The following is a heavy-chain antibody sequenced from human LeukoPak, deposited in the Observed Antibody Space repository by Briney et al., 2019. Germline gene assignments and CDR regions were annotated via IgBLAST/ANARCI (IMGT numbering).Heavy chain of an antibody. CDR2: INPSGGST. CDR3: ARALYYGSGYYYMDV. J-gene: IGHJ6*03. Sequence: GASVKVSCKASGYTLRNYDISWVRQAPGQGLEWMGIINPSGGSTTYAQKFQGRVTMTRDTSTSTVYMELSSLRSEDTAVYYCARALYYGSGYYYMDVWGKGTTVTISS. D-gene: IGHD3-10*01. V-gene: IGHV1-46*01. CDR1: GYTLRNYD.